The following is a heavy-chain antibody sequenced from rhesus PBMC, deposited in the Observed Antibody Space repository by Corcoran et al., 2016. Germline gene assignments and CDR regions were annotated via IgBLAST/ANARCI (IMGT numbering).Heavy chain of an antibody. D-gene: IGHD1-32*01. CDR2: YHGNSGTT. J-gene: IGHJ6*01. V-gene: IGHV4-143*01. CDR3: ARHSWNDLFGLDS. CDR1: GGSISDPHY. Sequence: QVQLQESGPGLVKPSETLSLTCTVSGGSISDPHYWSWMRPPPGEGLEWIGGYHGNSGTTNYKPSLKSRVTMSKDTSKNQFSLKLSSVTAADTAVYYCARHSWNDLFGLDSWGQGVVVTVSS.